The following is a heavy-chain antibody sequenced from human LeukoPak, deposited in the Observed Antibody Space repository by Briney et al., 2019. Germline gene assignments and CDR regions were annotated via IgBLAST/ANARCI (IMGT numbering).Heavy chain of an antibody. J-gene: IGHJ4*02. CDR1: GGSFSGYY. D-gene: IGHD3-3*01. CDR3: ARGLVSLVTIFGFDY. CDR2: INHSGST. Sequence: PSETLSLTCAVYGGSFSGYYWSWIRQPPGEGLEWIGEINHSGSTNYNPSLKSRVTMSVDTSKNQFSLKLSSVTAADTAVYYCARGLVSLVTIFGFDYWGQGTLVTVSS. V-gene: IGHV4-34*01.